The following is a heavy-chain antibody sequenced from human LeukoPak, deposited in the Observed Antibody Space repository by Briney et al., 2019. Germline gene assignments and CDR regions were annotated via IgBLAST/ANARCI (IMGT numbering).Heavy chain of an antibody. CDR1: YGALSGYY. V-gene: IGHV4-34*01. CDR2: IHHSGAS. Sequence: SETLSLSCAVHYGALSGYYWTWIRQSPGKGLEWIGEIHHSGASNYNASLKSRVAISLDMSKNQFSLQLTSMTAADSAVYFCARGGGQRRSWLDLWGQGTLVSVTS. CDR3: ARGGGQRRSWLDL. D-gene: IGHD5-24*01. J-gene: IGHJ5*02.